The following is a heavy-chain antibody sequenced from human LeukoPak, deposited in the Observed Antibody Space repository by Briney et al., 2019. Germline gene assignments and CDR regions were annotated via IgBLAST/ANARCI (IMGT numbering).Heavy chain of an antibody. Sequence: GGSLRLSCAVSGLPFSNHWMTWVRQAPGKGLERVANINQDGSQKYYVDSVKGRFSISRDNAKSSLYLQMNSLRVEDTAMYLCARVRYGDYHIWGQGTIVTVSS. CDR2: INQDGSQK. V-gene: IGHV3-7*01. J-gene: IGHJ3*02. D-gene: IGHD4-17*01. CDR1: GLPFSNHW. CDR3: ARVRYGDYHI.